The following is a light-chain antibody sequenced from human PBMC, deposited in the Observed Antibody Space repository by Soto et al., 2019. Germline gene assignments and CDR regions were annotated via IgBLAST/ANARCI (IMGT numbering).Light chain of an antibody. V-gene: IGKV3-20*01. Sequence: EIVLTQSPGTLSLSPGERATLSCRASQSVYRNFLAWYQQKPGQAPRLLIYGASSRATGIPDRFSGSGSGTDFSLIISRLEPGDFAVYYCQQYGSSPSTFGPGTKVHIK. J-gene: IGKJ3*01. CDR2: GAS. CDR3: QQYGSSPST. CDR1: QSVYRNF.